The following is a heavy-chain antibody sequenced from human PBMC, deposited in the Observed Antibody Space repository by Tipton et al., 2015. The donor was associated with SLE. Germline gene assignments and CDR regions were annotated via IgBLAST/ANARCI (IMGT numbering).Heavy chain of an antibody. D-gene: IGHD6-19*01. CDR3: ARDPGWPISYWYFDL. CDR1: GFTFSTYE. CDR2: ISGSGNTM. J-gene: IGHJ2*01. V-gene: IGHV3-48*03. Sequence: VQSGGSLRLSCAASGFTFSTYEMNWVRQAPGKGLEWVSYISGSGNTMYYADSVKGRFTISRDNARNSLYLQMNSLRAEDTALYYCARDPGWPISYWYFDLWGRGTLVTVSS.